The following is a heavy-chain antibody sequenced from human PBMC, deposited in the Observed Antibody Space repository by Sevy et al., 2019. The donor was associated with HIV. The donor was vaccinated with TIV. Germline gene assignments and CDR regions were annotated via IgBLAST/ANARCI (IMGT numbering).Heavy chain of an antibody. CDR1: GFTFSDYY. J-gene: IGHJ5*02. CDR2: ISSSGSTI. CDR3: VRGGYSGYDYNWFDP. Sequence: GGSLRLSCAASGFTFSDYYMSWIRQAPGKGLEWVSYISSSGSTIYYADSVKGRFTISRDNAKNSLYLQMNSLRAEDTAVYYCVRGGYSGYDYNWFDPWGQGTLVTVSS. V-gene: IGHV3-11*01. D-gene: IGHD5-12*01.